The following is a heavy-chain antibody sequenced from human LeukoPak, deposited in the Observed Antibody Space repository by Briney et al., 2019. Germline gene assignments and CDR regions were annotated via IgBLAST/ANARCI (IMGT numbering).Heavy chain of an antibody. CDR1: GFTFSLYN. V-gene: IGHV3-48*01. CDR3: AKDISGSPRYYFDY. Sequence: GGSLRLSCAASGFTFSLYNMNWVRQAPGKGLEWVSQISASETSIKYADSVRGRFTISRDNVKNSVYLQMNSLRAEDTAVYYCAKDISGSPRYYFDYWGQGTLVTVSS. D-gene: IGHD1-14*01. CDR2: ISASETSI. J-gene: IGHJ4*02.